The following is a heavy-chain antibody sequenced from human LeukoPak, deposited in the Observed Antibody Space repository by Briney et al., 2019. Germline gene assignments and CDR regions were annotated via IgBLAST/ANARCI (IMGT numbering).Heavy chain of an antibody. J-gene: IGHJ4*02. CDR1: GFGLSVLS. Sequence: ASVKVSCKISGFGLSVLSIHWMRQAPGKGLEWVGGIRPETGEPIFAQKFRGRVTITEDTFTDTGYLELRGLTSEDTAVYYCSTDSGRSYFYFDYWGQGTLVTVSS. V-gene: IGHV1-24*01. CDR3: STDSGRSYFYFDY. CDR2: IRPETGEP. D-gene: IGHD3-10*01.